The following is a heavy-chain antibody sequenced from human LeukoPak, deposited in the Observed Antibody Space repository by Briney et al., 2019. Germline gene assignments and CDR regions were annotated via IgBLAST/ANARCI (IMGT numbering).Heavy chain of an antibody. Sequence: SGGSLRLSCAASGFTFSSYGMHWVRQAPGKGLEWVAVISYDGSNKYYADSVKGRFTISRDNSKNTLYLQMNSLRAEDTAVYYCATRNIPGYSSGCFDYWGQGTLVTVSS. D-gene: IGHD6-19*01. CDR1: GFTFSSYG. V-gene: IGHV3-30*03. CDR2: ISYDGSNK. J-gene: IGHJ4*02. CDR3: ATRNIPGYSSGCFDY.